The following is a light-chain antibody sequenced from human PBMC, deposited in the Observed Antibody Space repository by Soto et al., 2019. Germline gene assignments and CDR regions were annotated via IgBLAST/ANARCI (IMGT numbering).Light chain of an antibody. V-gene: IGLV2-14*01. CDR3: SSYTSSSTLSYV. CDR1: SSDVGGYNY. Sequence: QSVLTQPASVSGSPGQSITISCTGTSSDVGGYNYVSWYQQHPGKAPRLMIYEVSNQPSGVSNRFSGSKSGNTASLTIPGLQAEDEADYYCSSYTSSSTLSYVFGTGTKVTV. J-gene: IGLJ1*01. CDR2: EVS.